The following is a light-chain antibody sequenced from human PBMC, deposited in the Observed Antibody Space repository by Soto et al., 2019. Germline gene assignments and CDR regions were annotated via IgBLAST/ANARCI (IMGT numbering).Light chain of an antibody. J-gene: IGLJ1*01. CDR2: DVS. CDR1: SSDVGGYNY. Sequence: QSVLTQPASVSGSPGQSITISCTGTSSDVGGYNYVSWYQHHPGKAPKLMIYDVSNRPSGVSNRLSGSKSGNTASLTISGLQPEDEADYYCSSYTTSNTRQIVFGTGTKVTLL. V-gene: IGLV2-14*03. CDR3: SSYTTSNTRQIV.